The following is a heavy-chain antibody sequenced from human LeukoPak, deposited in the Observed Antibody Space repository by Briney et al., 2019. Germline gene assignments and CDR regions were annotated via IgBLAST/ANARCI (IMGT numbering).Heavy chain of an antibody. J-gene: IGHJ4*02. CDR2: IIPILGIA. D-gene: IGHD4-17*01. CDR1: GGTFSSYA. CDR3: EREDGDYVRFDY. Sequence: SVKVTCKASGGTFSSYAISLVGQAPGQGLEWMDRIIPILGIANYAQQFQGRVTITADKSTSTAYVELSSLRSEDTGVYYCEREDGDYVRFDYWGQGTLVTVSS. V-gene: IGHV1-69*04.